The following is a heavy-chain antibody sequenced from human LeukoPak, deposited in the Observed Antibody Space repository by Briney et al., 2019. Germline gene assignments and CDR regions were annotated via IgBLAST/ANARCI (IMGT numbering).Heavy chain of an antibody. CDR3: ARAPVGYCSDGTCKRYFDY. CDR2: SFYSGST. D-gene: IGHD2-15*01. J-gene: IGHJ4*02. V-gene: IGHV4-39*01. CDR1: GGSISSTSYY. Sequence: SETLSLTCTVSGGSISSTSYYWGWIRQPPGKGLEWIGISFYSGSTYYNPSLQSRVTISVDTSKNQFSLRLSSVTAADTAVYYCARAPVGYCSDGTCKRYFDYWGQGTLVTVSS.